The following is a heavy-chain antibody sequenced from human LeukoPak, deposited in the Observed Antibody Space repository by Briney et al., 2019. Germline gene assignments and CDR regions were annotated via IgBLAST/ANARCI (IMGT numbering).Heavy chain of an antibody. D-gene: IGHD3-22*01. Sequence: ASVKVSCKTSGYTFTGYYMHWVRQAPGQGLEWMGWINPNSGGTNYAQKFQGRVTMTRDTSISTAYMELSRLRSDDTAVYYCARVSNYYDSSGPLGYWGQGTLVTVSS. CDR2: INPNSGGT. V-gene: IGHV1-2*02. CDR3: ARVSNYYDSSGPLGY. CDR1: GYTFTGYY. J-gene: IGHJ4*02.